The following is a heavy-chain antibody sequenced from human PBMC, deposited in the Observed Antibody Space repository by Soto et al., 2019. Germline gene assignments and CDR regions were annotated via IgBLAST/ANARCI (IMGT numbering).Heavy chain of an antibody. D-gene: IGHD1-1*01. V-gene: IGHV3-7*04. Sequence: EVQLAESGGTLVQPGGSLRLSCAVSGFTFGAYWMSWVRQAPGKGLEWVAILNNDGSQTNYVDSVRGRFSISRDNTKNSLYLQMNILRVEDTAVYFCARGGGHNLEYWGQGALVTVSS. CDR1: GFTFGAYW. CDR3: ARGGGHNLEY. CDR2: LNNDGSQT. J-gene: IGHJ4*02.